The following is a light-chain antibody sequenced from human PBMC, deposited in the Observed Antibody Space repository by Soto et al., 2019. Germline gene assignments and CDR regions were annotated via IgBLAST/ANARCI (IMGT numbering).Light chain of an antibody. CDR3: QEYHDWPPIT. CDR1: QSISRD. Sequence: EIVMTQSPATLSVSPGERVTLSCRASQSISRDLAWYQQKPGQAPRLLIYDTSTRAIDIPARFSGSGSGTEFTLTISSLQSEDFAVYYCQEYHDWPPITFGPGTRLEI. V-gene: IGKV3D-15*01. J-gene: IGKJ5*01. CDR2: DTS.